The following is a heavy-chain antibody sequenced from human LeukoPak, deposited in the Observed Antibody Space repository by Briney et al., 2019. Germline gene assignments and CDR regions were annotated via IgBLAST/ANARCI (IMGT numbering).Heavy chain of an antibody. CDR3: AMYYYDSTSPKTPLDN. J-gene: IGHJ4*02. D-gene: IGHD3-22*01. Sequence: SETLSLTCTVSGGSISSSGYYLGWIRQPPGKGLEWTANMYYSGSTYYNPSPKSRVTISVDTSKNQFSLKLTSVTAADTAVYHCAMYYYDSTSPKTPLDNWGQGILVTVSS. CDR2: MYYSGST. CDR1: GGSISSSGYY. V-gene: IGHV4-39*07.